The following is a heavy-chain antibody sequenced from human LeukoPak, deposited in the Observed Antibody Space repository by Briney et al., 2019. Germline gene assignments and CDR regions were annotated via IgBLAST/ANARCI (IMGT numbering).Heavy chain of an antibody. J-gene: IGHJ4*02. V-gene: IGHV3-30*02. D-gene: IGHD2-2*01. CDR3: AAQDVVVPAAFDY. CDR2: IRYDGSNK. Sequence: GGSLRLSCAASGFTFSSYGMHWVRQAPGKGLEWVAFIRYDGSNKYYADSVKGRFTISRDNSKNTLYLQMNSLRAEDTAVYYCAAQDVVVPAAFDYWGQGTLVTVSS. CDR1: GFTFSSYG.